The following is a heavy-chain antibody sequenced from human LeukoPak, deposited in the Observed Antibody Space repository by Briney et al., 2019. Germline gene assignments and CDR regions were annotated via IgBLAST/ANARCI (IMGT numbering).Heavy chain of an antibody. J-gene: IGHJ4*02. CDR2: IYYNGRT. CDR1: GGSITSRSHY. CDR3: ARQGSSWPFYFDS. V-gene: IGHV4-39*01. Sequence: KPSETLSLTCTVSGGSITSRSHYWGCIRQPPGEGLEWIGSIYYNGRTYYNPSLESRVTMYVDTSKNQFSLRLTSVTASDTAVYYCARQGSSWPFYFDSWGQGSLVTVSS. D-gene: IGHD2-2*01.